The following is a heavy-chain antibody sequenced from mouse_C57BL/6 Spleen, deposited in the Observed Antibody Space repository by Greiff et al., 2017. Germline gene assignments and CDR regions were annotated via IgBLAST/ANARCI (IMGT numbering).Heavy chain of an antibody. Sequence: VQLQQSGAELARPGASVKLSCKASGYTFTSYGIRWVKQRTGQGLEWIGEIYPRSGNTYYNEKFKGKATLTADKSSSTAYMELRSLTSEDSAVYFCAGSLSYYYGSSFYAMDYWGQGTSVTVSS. CDR2: IYPRSGNT. CDR3: AGSLSYYYGSSFYAMDY. D-gene: IGHD1-1*01. J-gene: IGHJ4*01. V-gene: IGHV1-81*01. CDR1: GYTFTSYG.